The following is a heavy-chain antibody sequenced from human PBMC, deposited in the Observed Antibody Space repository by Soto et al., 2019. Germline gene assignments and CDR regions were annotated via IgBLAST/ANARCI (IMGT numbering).Heavy chain of an antibody. CDR2: IYYSGST. V-gene: IGHV4-39*01. CDR3: ARHFFSRQYYDFWSGYMDYPWYGMDV. CDR1: GGSISSSSYY. J-gene: IGHJ6*02. Sequence: SETLSLTCTVSGGSISSSSYYWGRIRQPPGKGLEWIGSIYYSGSTYYNPSLKSRVTISVDTSKNQFSLKLSSVTAADTAVYYCARHFFSRQYYDFWSGYMDYPWYGMDVWGQGTTVTVSS. D-gene: IGHD3-3*01.